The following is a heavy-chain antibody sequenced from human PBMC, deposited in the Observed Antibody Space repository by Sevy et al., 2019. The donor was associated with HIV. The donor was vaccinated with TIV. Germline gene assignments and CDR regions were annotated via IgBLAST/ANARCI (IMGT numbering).Heavy chain of an antibody. J-gene: IGHJ2*01. D-gene: IGHD2-8*02. CDR3: ARGDTVLPTGGFDL. CDR1: GGSISSGEYY. V-gene: IGHV4-31*03. CDR2: IYYTEST. Sequence: SETLSLTCTVSGGSISSGEYYWTWIRQHPEKGLEWFGYIYYTESTYYNPSLESRVIISIDTSKNQFSLKLSSVTAADTAMYYCARGDTVLPTGGFDLWGRGTLVTVSS.